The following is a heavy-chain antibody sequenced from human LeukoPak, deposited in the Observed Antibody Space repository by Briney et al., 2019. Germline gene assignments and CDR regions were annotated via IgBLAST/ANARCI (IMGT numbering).Heavy chain of an antibody. CDR2: IYYSGST. CDR3: ARSYYYDYRQIDY. J-gene: IGHJ4*02. Sequence: SETLSLTCTVSGDSISTSSYYWGWIRQPPGKVLEWLGSIYYSGSTYYNPSLKSRVTISVDTSKNQFSLNLYSVTAADTAVFYCARSYYYDYRQIDYWGQGTLVTVSS. V-gene: IGHV4-39*01. D-gene: IGHD3-22*01. CDR1: GDSISTSSYY.